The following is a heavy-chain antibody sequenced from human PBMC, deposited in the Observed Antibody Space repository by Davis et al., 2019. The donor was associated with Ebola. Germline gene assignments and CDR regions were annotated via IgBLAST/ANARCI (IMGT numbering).Heavy chain of an antibody. Sequence: PSETLSLTCTVSGGSVSSGSYYWSWIRQPPGKGLEWIGYIYYSGSTNYNPSLKSRVTISVDRSKNQFSLKLSSVTAADTAVYYCTRETWGSGSPFFDYWGQGTLVTVSS. D-gene: IGHD7-27*01. CDR2: IYYSGST. V-gene: IGHV4-61*01. CDR3: TRETWGSGSPFFDY. CDR1: GGSVSSGSYY. J-gene: IGHJ4*02.